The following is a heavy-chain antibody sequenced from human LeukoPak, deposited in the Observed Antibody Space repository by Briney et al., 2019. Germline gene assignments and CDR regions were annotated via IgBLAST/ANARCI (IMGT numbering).Heavy chain of an antibody. D-gene: IGHD2-2*01. CDR3: ASGVDPDIVVVPAAPRA. Sequence: PGGSLRLSCAASGFTFSSYSMNRVRQAPGKGLEWVSSISSSSSYIYYADSVKGRFTISRDNAKNSLYLQMNSLRAEDTAVYYCASGVDPDIVVVPAAPRAWGQGTLVTVSS. V-gene: IGHV3-21*01. J-gene: IGHJ5*02. CDR2: ISSSSSYI. CDR1: GFTFSSYS.